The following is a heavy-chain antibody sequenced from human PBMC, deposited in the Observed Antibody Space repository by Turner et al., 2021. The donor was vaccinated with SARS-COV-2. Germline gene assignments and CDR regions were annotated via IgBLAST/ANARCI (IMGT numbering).Heavy chain of an antibody. CDR2: LIPNHNIA. CDR3: AGLDQGIAADDISWFDP. CDR1: GGPFSSYA. V-gene: IGHV1-69*04. Sequence: QVQLVQSGAEVKKPGSSVKASCKASGGPFSSYAISWVRRSPGQGLEWMGRLIPNHNIANYAEEFENRGTITAKKTTSTAYMELSSLRSEDTAVDYCAGLDQGIAADDISWFDPWGQGTLVTVSS. D-gene: IGHD6-13*01. J-gene: IGHJ5*02.